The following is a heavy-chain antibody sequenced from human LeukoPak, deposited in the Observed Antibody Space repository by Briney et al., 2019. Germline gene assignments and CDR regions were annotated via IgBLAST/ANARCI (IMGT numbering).Heavy chain of an antibody. J-gene: IGHJ6*03. V-gene: IGHV1-69*05. CDR3: ARREGNYEPNYYYMDV. Sequence: SVKVSCKASGGTFSSYAISWVRQAPGQGLEWMGGIIPIFGTANYAQKFQGRVTITTDESTSTAYMELSSLRSEDAAVYYCARREGNYEPNYYYMDVWGKGTTVTVSS. CDR1: GGTFSSYA. CDR2: IIPIFGTA. D-gene: IGHD1-7*01.